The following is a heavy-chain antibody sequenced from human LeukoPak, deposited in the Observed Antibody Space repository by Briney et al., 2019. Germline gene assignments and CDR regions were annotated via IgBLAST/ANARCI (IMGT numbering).Heavy chain of an antibody. V-gene: IGHV4-59*01. CDR1: GGSISSYY. CDR3: ARVTGYMIEDYFDY. D-gene: IGHD3-22*01. CDR2: IYYSGGT. J-gene: IGHJ4*02. Sequence: PSETLSLTCTVSGGSISSYYWSWIRQPPGKGLEWIGYIYYSGGTNYKPSLKSRVTISVETSKNQFSLKLRSVTAADTAVYYCARVTGYMIEDYFDYWGQGTLVTVSS.